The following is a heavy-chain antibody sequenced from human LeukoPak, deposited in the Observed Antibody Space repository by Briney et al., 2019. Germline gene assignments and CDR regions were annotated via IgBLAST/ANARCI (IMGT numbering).Heavy chain of an antibody. D-gene: IGHD1-26*01. CDR3: ARGGIEVGPLGFDY. Sequence: GASVKVSCKASGGTFSSYAISWVRQAPGQGLEWMGGIIPIFGTANYAQKLQGRVTITADESTSTAYMELSSLRSEDTAVYYCARGGIEVGPLGFDYWGQGTLVTVSS. CDR1: GGTFSSYA. J-gene: IGHJ4*02. V-gene: IGHV1-69*13. CDR2: IIPIFGTA.